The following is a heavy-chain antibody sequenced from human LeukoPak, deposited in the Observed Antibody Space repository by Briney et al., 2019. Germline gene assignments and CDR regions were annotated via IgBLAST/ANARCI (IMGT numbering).Heavy chain of an antibody. CDR3: ARGWQQLGE. Sequence: GGSLRLSCAASGFTFRNYAMTWVRQAPGKGLEWVSGTSGGGDSTVYADSVKGRFTLSRDNSKSTLYLQMNSLRAEDTALYYCARGWQQLGEWGQGTLVTVSS. J-gene: IGHJ4*02. D-gene: IGHD3-16*01. CDR1: GFTFRNYA. V-gene: IGHV3-23*01. CDR2: TSGGGDST.